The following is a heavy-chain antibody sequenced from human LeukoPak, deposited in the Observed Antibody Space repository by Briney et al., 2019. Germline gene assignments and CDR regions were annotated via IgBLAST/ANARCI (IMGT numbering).Heavy chain of an antibody. J-gene: IGHJ6*03. CDR3: ARSISPYYYGSGSYYNYYMDV. V-gene: IGHV4-59*01. Sequence: SETLSLTCAVYGGSFSGYYWSWIRQPPGKGLEWIGYIYYSGSTNYNPSLKSRVTISVDTSKNQFSLKLSSVTAADTAVYYCARSISPYYYGSGSYYNYYMDVWGKGTTVTISS. CDR1: GGSFSGYY. CDR2: IYYSGST. D-gene: IGHD3-10*01.